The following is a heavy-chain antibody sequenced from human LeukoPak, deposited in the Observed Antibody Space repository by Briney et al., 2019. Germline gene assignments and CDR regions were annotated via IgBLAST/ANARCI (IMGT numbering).Heavy chain of an antibody. CDR2: IYYSGST. Sequence: SETLSLTCTVSGGSISSYYWSWIRQPPGKGLEWIGYIYYSGSTNYNPSLKSRVTISVDTSKNQFSLKLSSVTAADTAVYYRATASGSHPEDDAFDIWGQGTMVTVSS. CDR3: ATASGSHPEDDAFDI. V-gene: IGHV4-59*01. CDR1: GGSISSYY. J-gene: IGHJ3*02. D-gene: IGHD1-26*01.